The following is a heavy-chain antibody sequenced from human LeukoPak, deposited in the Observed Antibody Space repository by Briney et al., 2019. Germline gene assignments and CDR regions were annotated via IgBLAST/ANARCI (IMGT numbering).Heavy chain of an antibody. CDR2: IWYDGSNK. J-gene: IGHJ5*02. Sequence: GGSLRLYCAASGFTFSSYGMHWVRQAPGKGLEWVAVIWYDGSNKYYADSVKGRFTISRDNSKNTLYLQMNSLRAEDTAVYYCARDRGVFNWFDPWGQGTLVTVSS. D-gene: IGHD3-10*01. CDR3: ARDRGVFNWFDP. V-gene: IGHV3-33*01. CDR1: GFTFSSYG.